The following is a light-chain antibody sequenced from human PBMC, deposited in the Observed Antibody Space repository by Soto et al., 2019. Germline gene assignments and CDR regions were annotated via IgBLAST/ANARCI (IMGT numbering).Light chain of an antibody. Sequence: SVLAQLGSVCGAPGQSIAISGTGTSSDVGGYDYVSWYQQHAGKAPKLMIYDVSNRPSGVPNRFSGSKSGNTASLTISGLRAEAEADYYCSSYTSIHTYVFGTGT. V-gene: IGLV2-14*01. CDR3: SSYTSIHTYV. CDR1: SSDVGGYDY. CDR2: DVS. J-gene: IGLJ1*01.